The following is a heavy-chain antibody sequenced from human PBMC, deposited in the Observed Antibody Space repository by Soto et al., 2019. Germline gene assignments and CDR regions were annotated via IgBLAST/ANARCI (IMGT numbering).Heavy chain of an antibody. J-gene: IGHJ5*02. CDR1: WFTFMGYW. CDR3: ARDTPHNWFDP. CDR2: IDNDGGVT. V-gene: IGHV3-74*01. Sequence: PGGSLRLSCASSWFTFMGYWMHWVRQVPGKGLVWVARIDNDGGVTNYADSVEGRFIISRDDTRNTIHLQMNSLRSEDSAIYYCARDTPHNWFDPWGQGIVVTVSS.